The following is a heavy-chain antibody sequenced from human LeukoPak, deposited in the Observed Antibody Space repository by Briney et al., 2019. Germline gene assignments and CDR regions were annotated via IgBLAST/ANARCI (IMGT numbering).Heavy chain of an antibody. CDR1: GFTCSDYY. CDR3: ARDSYYYDSSGYYYY. V-gene: IGHV3-11*01. CDR2: ISSSGSTI. D-gene: IGHD3-22*01. J-gene: IGHJ4*02. Sequence: GGSLRLSCAASGFTCSDYYMSWIRQAPGKGLEWVSYISSSGSTIYYADSVKGRFTISRDNAKNSLYLQMNSLRAEDTAVYYCARDSYYYDSSGYYYYWGQGTLVTVSS.